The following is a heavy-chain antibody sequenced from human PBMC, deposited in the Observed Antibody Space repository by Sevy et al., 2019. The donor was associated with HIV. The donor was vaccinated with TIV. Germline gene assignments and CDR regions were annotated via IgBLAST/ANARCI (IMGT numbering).Heavy chain of an antibody. CDR1: GFTFSRFW. Sequence: GGSLGLSCAASGFTFSRFWMTWVRQAPGKGLEWVANIKQDGSEKYYVDSVKGRYSITRDNAKNSLALQMNSMGAEDTAVDYCARVSEWELGYYIDYWGQRTLVTVSS. D-gene: IGHD1-26*01. V-gene: IGHV3-7*01. J-gene: IGHJ4*02. CDR2: IKQDGSEK. CDR3: ARVSEWELGYYIDY.